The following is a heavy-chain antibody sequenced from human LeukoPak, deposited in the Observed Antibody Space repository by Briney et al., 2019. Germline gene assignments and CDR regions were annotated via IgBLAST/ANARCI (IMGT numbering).Heavy chain of an antibody. CDR2: IYHSGST. CDR3: ARAVFSGYSSSHPDY. Sequence: SQTLSLTCTVSGGSISSSGYYWSWIRQPPGKGLEWIGHIYHSGSTYYNPSLKSRVTISADRSKNQFSLKLTSVTAADTAVYYCARAVFSGYSSSHPDYWGQGTLVTVSS. J-gene: IGHJ4*02. CDR1: GGSISSSGYY. D-gene: IGHD6-13*01. V-gene: IGHV4-30-2*01.